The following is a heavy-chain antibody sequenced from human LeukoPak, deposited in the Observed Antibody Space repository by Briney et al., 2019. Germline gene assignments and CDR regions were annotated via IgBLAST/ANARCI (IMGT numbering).Heavy chain of an antibody. D-gene: IGHD6-19*01. CDR1: GGSISSYY. Sequence: SETLSLTCTVSGGSISSYYWSWIRQPPGKGLEWIGYIYYSGSTNYNPSLKSRVTISVDTSKNQFSLKLSSVTAADTAVYYCARAVSSGWYYYFDYWGQGTLVIVSS. J-gene: IGHJ4*02. CDR3: ARAVSSGWYYYFDY. V-gene: IGHV4-59*01. CDR2: IYYSGST.